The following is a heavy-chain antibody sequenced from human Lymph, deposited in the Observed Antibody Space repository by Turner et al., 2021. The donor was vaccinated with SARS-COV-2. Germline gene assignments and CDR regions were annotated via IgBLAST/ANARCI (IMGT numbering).Heavy chain of an antibody. CDR2: IYYRGST. CDR1: GGSMNSYY. D-gene: IGHD2-21*02. Sequence: QVQLQESGPRLVKPLETLSLTCTVSGGSMNSYYWSWIRQPPGKRLEWIGYIYYRGSTNYNPSLKSRVTISVDTSKNQFSLKLTSVTAADTAIYYGARETVNNWVDPWGQGILVTVSS. CDR3: ARETVNNWVDP. J-gene: IGHJ5*02. V-gene: IGHV4-59*01.